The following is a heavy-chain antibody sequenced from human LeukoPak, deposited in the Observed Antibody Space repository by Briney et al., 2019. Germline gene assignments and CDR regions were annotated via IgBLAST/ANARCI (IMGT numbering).Heavy chain of an antibody. CDR2: ISYDGSNK. D-gene: IGHD1-26*01. CDR3: AKREEDIVGAPFDI. CDR1: GFTFSSYG. J-gene: IGHJ3*02. Sequence: PGGSLRLSCAASGFTFSSYGMHWVRQAPGKGLEWVAVISYDGSNKYYADSVKGRFTISRDNSKNTLYLQMNSLRAEDTAVYYCAKREEDIVGAPFDIWGQGTMVTVSS. V-gene: IGHV3-30*18.